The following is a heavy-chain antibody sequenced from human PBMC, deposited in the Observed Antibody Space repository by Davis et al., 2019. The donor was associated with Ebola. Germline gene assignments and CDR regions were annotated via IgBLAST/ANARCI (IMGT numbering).Heavy chain of an antibody. CDR2: INWNGGST. D-gene: IGHD3-9*01. J-gene: IGHJ5*01. V-gene: IGHV3-20*01. CDR3: ARVNEVTGYSRFDS. Sequence: PGGSLRLSCAASGFTFDDYAMTWVRQAPGKGLAWVSGINWNGGSTGYADSVKGRFTISRDNAKNSLYLRLNSLRAEDTALYHCARVNEVTGYSRFDSWGQGTLVTVSS. CDR1: GFTFDDYA.